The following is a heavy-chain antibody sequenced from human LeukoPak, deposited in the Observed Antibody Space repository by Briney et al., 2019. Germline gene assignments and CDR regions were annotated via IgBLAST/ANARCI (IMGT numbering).Heavy chain of an antibody. Sequence: GGSLRLSCEASGFTFSSYSMNWVRQAPGKGLEWVSSISSSSSYIYYADSVKGRFTISRDNAKNSLYLQMNSLRAEDTAVYYCARDQDTAMDAFDYWGQGTLVTVSS. D-gene: IGHD5-18*01. V-gene: IGHV3-21*01. CDR2: ISSSSSYI. CDR3: ARDQDTAMDAFDY. CDR1: GFTFSSYS. J-gene: IGHJ4*02.